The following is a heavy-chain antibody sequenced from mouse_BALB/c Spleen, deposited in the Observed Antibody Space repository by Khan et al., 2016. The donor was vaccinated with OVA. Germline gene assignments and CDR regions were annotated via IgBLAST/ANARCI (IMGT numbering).Heavy chain of an antibody. J-gene: IGHJ1*01. CDR3: VRSGGNFHWYFDV. D-gene: IGHD2-1*01. Sequence: EVELVESGGGLVQPGGSRKLSCAASGFTFSSFGMHWVRQAPKKGLEWVAYMSSGSSTIYYVDTVKGRFTISRDNPKNTLFLQMTSLRSEDTAMYYCVRSGGNFHWYFDVGGAETSVTVSS. V-gene: IGHV5-17*02. CDR2: MSSGSSTI. CDR1: GFTFSSFG.